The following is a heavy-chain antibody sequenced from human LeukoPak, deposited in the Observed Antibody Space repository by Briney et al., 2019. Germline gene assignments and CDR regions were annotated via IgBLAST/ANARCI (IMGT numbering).Heavy chain of an antibody. CDR2: IYYSGST. J-gene: IGHJ5*02. CDR1: GGSISSYY. D-gene: IGHD3-22*01. Sequence: SETLSLTCTVSGGSISSYYWSWIRQPPGKGLEWIGYIYYSGSTNYNPSLKSRVTISVDTSKNQFSLKLSSVTAADTAVYYCARRGITMIHARWFDPWGQGTLVTVSS. V-gene: IGHV4-59*01. CDR3: ARRGITMIHARWFDP.